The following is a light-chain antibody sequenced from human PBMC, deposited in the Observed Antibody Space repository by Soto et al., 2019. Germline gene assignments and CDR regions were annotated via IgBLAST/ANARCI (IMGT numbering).Light chain of an antibody. J-gene: IGLJ1*01. CDR1: SSDVGGYNY. CDR2: EVS. Sequence: QSVLTQPASVSGSPGQSITISCTGTSSDVGGYNYVYWYQQHPGQAPKLMIYEVSTRPSGVSNRFSGSKSGNTASLTISGLQDEDEADYYCSSYTSSSIDYVFGTGTKLTVL. V-gene: IGLV2-14*01. CDR3: SSYTSSSIDYV.